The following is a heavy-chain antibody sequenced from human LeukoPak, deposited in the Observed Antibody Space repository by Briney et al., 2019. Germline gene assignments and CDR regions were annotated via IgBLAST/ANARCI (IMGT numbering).Heavy chain of an antibody. Sequence: GGSLRLSCAASGFTFRNFSMNWVRQAPGKGLEWLSYISSTSTITYDADSVRGRFTISRDNAKNSLDLQMNSLRAEDTAVYCCARGGPMVRGIIYYFDYWGPGTRVTVSS. V-gene: IGHV3-48*01. CDR1: GFTFRNFS. J-gene: IGHJ4*02. CDR3: ARGGPMVRGIIYYFDY. D-gene: IGHD3-10*01. CDR2: ISSTSTIT.